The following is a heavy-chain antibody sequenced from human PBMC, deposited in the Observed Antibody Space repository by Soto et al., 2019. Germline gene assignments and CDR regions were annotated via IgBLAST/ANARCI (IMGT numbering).Heavy chain of an antibody. Sequence: SETLSLTCSVSGGSISSKNYYWGWIRQPPGKGLEWIGIIYYSGTTYYNPSLKSRVIISVDTSKNQFSLKLSSVTAADTAVYYCARRPSYYYDSSGFDPFDYWGQGTLVTVSS. V-gene: IGHV4-39*01. CDR1: GGSISSKNYY. CDR3: ARRPSYYYDSSGFDPFDY. CDR2: IYYSGTT. D-gene: IGHD3-22*01. J-gene: IGHJ4*02.